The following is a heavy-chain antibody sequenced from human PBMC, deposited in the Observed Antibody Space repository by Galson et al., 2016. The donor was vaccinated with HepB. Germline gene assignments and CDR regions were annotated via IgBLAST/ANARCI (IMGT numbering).Heavy chain of an antibody. CDR3: ARDSGPAWSYLDY. CDR2: ISYDGSNT. Sequence: RLSCAASGFAFSRFAMHWVRQAPGKGLEWVALISYDGSNTYYPDSVKGRFTISRDNSQKPLFLQMDRLRADYTAVYFCARDSGPAWSYLDYWGQGSLVTVSS. CDR1: GFAFSRFA. V-gene: IGHV3-30-3*01. D-gene: IGHD2-15*01. J-gene: IGHJ4*02.